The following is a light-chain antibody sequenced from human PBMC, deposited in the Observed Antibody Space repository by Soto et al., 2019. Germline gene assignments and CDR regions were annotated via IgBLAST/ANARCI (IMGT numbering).Light chain of an antibody. V-gene: IGKV4-1*01. CDR3: QQYYSSPRT. Sequence: DIVMTQSPDSLAVSLGERATINCKSSQTVLYRSNSMNYLSWYQQKPGQPPKLLIYWASTRESGVPDRFSGSGSGTDFTLTISSLQAEDVAVYYCQQYYSSPRTFGGGTKVDIK. CDR2: WAS. CDR1: QTVLYRSNSMNY. J-gene: IGKJ4*01.